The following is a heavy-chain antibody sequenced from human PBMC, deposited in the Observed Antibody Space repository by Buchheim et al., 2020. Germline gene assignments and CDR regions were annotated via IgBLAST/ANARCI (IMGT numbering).Heavy chain of an antibody. CDR2: ISYDGSSK. CDR1: GFTFSNYG. CDR3: AKESEAGYSSGWYPFDY. Sequence: QVQLVESGGGVVQPGRSLRLSCAASGFTFSNYGMHWVRQAPGKGLEWVAVISYDGSSKYYADSVKGRFTISRDISKNTLYLQMNSLRAEDTAVYYCAKESEAGYSSGWYPFDYWGQGTL. J-gene: IGHJ4*02. V-gene: IGHV3-30*18. D-gene: IGHD6-19*01.